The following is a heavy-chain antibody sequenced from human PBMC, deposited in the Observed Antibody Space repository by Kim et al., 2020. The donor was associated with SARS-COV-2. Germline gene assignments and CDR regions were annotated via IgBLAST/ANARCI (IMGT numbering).Heavy chain of an antibody. Sequence: GGSLRLSCAASGFTFSSYAMHWVRQAPGKGLEWVAVISYDGSNKYYADSVKGRFTISRDNSKNTLYLQMNSLRAEDTAVYYCARAPRYSYGYLGFDYWGQGTLVTVSS. J-gene: IGHJ4*02. CDR1: GFTFSSYA. D-gene: IGHD5-18*01. CDR3: ARAPRYSYGYLGFDY. CDR2: ISYDGSNK. V-gene: IGHV3-30*04.